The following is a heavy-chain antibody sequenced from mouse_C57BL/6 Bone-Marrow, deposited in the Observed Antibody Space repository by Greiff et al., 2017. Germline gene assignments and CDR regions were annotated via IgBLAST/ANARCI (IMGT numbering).Heavy chain of an antibody. J-gene: IGHJ4*01. CDR1: GYAISSSW. V-gene: IGHV1-82*01. Sequence: QVQLKQSGPELVKPGASVKISCKASGYAISSSWMNWVKQRPGKGLEGIGRIYPGDGDANYNGKFKGKATLTADKSSSTAYMQLSSLTSVDSAVYFCASLLGGMDYWGQGTSVTVSS. CDR2: IYPGDGDA. D-gene: IGHD2-1*01. CDR3: ASLLGGMDY.